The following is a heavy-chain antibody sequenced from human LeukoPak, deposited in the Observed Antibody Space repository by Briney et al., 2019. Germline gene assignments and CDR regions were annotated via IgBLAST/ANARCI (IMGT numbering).Heavy chain of an antibody. Sequence: ASVKVSCKASGGTFSSYAISWVRQAPGQGLEWMGGIIPIFGTANYAQKFQGRVTITADESTSTAYMELSSLRSEDTAVYYCASQPMIVVVLHYWGQGTLVTVSS. D-gene: IGHD3-22*01. CDR2: IIPIFGTA. V-gene: IGHV1-69*13. CDR3: ASQPMIVVVLHY. J-gene: IGHJ4*02. CDR1: GGTFSSYA.